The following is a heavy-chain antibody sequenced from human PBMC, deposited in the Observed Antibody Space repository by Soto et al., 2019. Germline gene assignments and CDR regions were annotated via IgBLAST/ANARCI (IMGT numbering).Heavy chain of an antibody. Sequence: SVRLSCAASGFSFESFWMTWVRQAPGQGLEWVGNIKQDGSEENYVDSVKGRFTISRDSAENSLYLQMNGLRAEDTAVYYCARRSSYAYDSRGYLDYWGQGTLVTVSS. J-gene: IGHJ4*02. D-gene: IGHD3-22*01. CDR2: IKQDGSEE. CDR3: ARRSSYAYDSRGYLDY. CDR1: GFSFESFW. V-gene: IGHV3-7*01.